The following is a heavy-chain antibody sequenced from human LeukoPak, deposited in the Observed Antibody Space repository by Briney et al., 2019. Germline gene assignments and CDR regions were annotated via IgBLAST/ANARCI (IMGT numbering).Heavy chain of an antibody. J-gene: IGHJ5*02. CDR3: ARDSGVTMVRGAPCWFDP. Sequence: GASVKVSCKASGYTFTGYYMHWVRQAPGQGLEWMGWINPNSGGTNYAQKFQGRVTMTRDTSISTAYMELSRLRSDDTAVYYCARDSGVTMVRGAPCWFDPWGQGTLVTVSS. D-gene: IGHD3-10*01. CDR2: INPNSGGT. V-gene: IGHV1-2*02. CDR1: GYTFTGYY.